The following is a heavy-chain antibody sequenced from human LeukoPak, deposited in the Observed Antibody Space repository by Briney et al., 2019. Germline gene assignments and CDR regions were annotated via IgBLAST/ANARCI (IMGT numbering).Heavy chain of an antibody. CDR2: ISSNGART. CDR3: VKDRWVDY. J-gene: IGHJ4*02. Sequence: PGWSLRLSCSVSGFTFSAYAMHWARQAPGRGLQYVSSISSNGARTYYADSVKGRFTISRDNSKNTLYLQMSSLRLEDTAVYYCVKDRWVDYWGQGVLVTVSS. V-gene: IGHV3-64D*09. CDR1: GFTFSAYA. D-gene: IGHD5-24*01.